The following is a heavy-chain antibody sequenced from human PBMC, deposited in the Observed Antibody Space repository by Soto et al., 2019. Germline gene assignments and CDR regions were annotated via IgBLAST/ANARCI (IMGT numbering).Heavy chain of an antibody. CDR3: DRGSSINIGWLDL. J-gene: IGHJ5*01. Sequence: PSKTLSLTCTVSGSSISSGGYYCSWIRQHPGKGLEWIGYIYYSGSTYYNPSLKSRVTISVDTSKNQFSLKLSSVTAEDTAVYYCDRGSSINIGWLDLWGQG. CDR1: GSSISSGGYY. D-gene: IGHD2-2*01. V-gene: IGHV4-31*03. CDR2: IYYSGST.